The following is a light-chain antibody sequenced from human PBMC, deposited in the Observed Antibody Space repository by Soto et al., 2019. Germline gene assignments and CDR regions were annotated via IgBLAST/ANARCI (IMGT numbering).Light chain of an antibody. Sequence: EIVMTQSPATLSVSPGERATLSCRASQSVSSNLAWYQQKPGQAPRLLIYGASTRATGIPARFSGSGSGTEFTLTISSLQSEDFAVYYCKKYNNWPRTFGQGTKV. CDR2: GAS. CDR3: KKYNNWPRT. V-gene: IGKV3-15*01. CDR1: QSVSSN. J-gene: IGKJ1*01.